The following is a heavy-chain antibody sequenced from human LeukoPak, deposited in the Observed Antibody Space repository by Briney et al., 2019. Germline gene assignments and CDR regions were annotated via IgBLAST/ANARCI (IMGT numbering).Heavy chain of an antibody. CDR1: GGSISSGGYY. CDR2: IYHSGST. J-gene: IGHJ4*02. D-gene: IGHD3-3*01. Sequence: SETLSLTCTVSGGSISSGGYYWSWIRQPPGKGLEWIGYIYHSGSTYYNPSLKSRVTISVDRSKNQFSLKLSSVTAADTAVYYCARVNADFWSGLDYWGQGTLVTVSS. CDR3: ARVNADFWSGLDY. V-gene: IGHV4-30-2*01.